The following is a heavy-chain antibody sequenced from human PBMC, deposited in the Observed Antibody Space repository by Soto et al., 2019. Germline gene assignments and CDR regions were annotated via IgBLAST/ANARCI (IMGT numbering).Heavy chain of an antibody. V-gene: IGHV3-21*06. CDR1: GFTVNKYS. J-gene: IGHJ4*02. CDR3: ARDLMPNDRGLGDLAY. D-gene: IGHD3-22*01. CDR2: ITSKTGEQ. Sequence: EVRLVEAGGGLVKPGGSLRLPCAASGFTVNKYSMNWVRQAPGKGLEWVASITSKTGEQYYADSVKGRFIISRDNTNNSLSLQVTSLRDEDTAVYYCARDLMPNDRGLGDLAYWGQGTLVTVSS.